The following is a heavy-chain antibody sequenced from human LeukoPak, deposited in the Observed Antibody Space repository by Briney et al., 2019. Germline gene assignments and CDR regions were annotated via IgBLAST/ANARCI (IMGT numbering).Heavy chain of an antibody. V-gene: IGHV3-7*01. D-gene: IGHD1-7*01. CDR3: ARGWNYAFRFDY. CDR2: IKQDGSER. CDR1: GFTFSDYW. Sequence: GGSLRLSCAASGFTFSDYWMTWVRQAPGNGLEWVAHIKQDGSERYYGDSVKGRFTISRDNTKNLVYLQMNSLGAGDTAVYYCARGWNYAFRFDYWGQGTLVTVSS. J-gene: IGHJ4*02.